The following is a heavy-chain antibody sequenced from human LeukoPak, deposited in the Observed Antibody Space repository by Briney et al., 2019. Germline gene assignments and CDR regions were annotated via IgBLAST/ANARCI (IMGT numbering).Heavy chain of an antibody. J-gene: IGHJ3*02. Sequence: PSETLSLTCTVSGGSMRSYYWSWIRQPPGKGLEWIGYIYYCGSTNYNPSLKSRVTISVDTSKNELSLKLSSVTAADTAVYYCARGTYDFWSGYSWDAFDIWGQGTMVTVSS. CDR3: ARGTYDFWSGYSWDAFDI. CDR1: GGSMRSYY. V-gene: IGHV4-59*01. D-gene: IGHD3-3*01. CDR2: IYYCGST.